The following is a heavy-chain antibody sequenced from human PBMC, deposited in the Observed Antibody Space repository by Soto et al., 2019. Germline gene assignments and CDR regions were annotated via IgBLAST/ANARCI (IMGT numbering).Heavy chain of an antibody. CDR3: ARDLRVYHAFSYYYRMDG. Sequence: ASVKVSCKASGYTFTIYAMHWVRQAPGQRLEWMGWINAGNGNTKYSQKFQGRVTITRDTSASTAYMELSSLRSEDTAVYYCARDLRVYHAFSYYYRMDGWGEGNTVNV. D-gene: IGHD2-8*01. CDR1: GYTFTIYA. CDR2: INAGNGNT. J-gene: IGHJ6*01. V-gene: IGHV1-3*01.